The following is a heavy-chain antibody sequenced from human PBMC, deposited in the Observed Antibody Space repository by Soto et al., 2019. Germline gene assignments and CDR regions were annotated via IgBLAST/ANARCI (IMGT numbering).Heavy chain of an antibody. J-gene: IGHJ5*02. D-gene: IGHD3-10*01. CDR3: ARGLVVRGVIIPNWFDP. CDR2: IYTSGST. CDR1: GGSISSYY. V-gene: IGHV4-4*07. Sequence: QVQLQESGPGLVKPSETLSLTCTVSGGSISSYYWSWIRQPAGKGLEWIGRIYTSGSTNYNPSLKSRVTMSVDTSKNQFSLKLSSVTAADTAVYYCARGLVVRGVIIPNWFDPWGQGTLVTVSS.